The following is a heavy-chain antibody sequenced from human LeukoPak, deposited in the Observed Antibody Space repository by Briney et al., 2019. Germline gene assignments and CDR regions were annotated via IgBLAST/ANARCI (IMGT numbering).Heavy chain of an antibody. Sequence: GGSLRLSCATSGFTFTNYAMNWVRQAPGEGLEWVSAVTGPGDTTYYADSVTGRFFMTREDSKTTVYLQMNSLRAEDTAIYYCAKGAEIDLWGQGTLVTVCS. CDR2: VTGPGDTT. CDR1: GFTFTNYA. V-gene: IGHV3-23*01. CDR3: AKGAEIDL. D-gene: IGHD3-16*01. J-gene: IGHJ5*02.